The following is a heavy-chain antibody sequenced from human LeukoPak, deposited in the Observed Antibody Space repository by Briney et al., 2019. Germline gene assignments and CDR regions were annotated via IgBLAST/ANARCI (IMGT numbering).Heavy chain of an antibody. Sequence: KTSETLSLTCAVYGGSFSGYYWSWIRQPPGKGLEWIGEINHSGSTNYNPSLKSRVTISVDTSKNQFSLKLSSVTAADTAVYYCARAGEFLHLFDYWGQGTLVTVSS. CDR2: INHSGST. J-gene: IGHJ4*02. CDR3: ARAGEFLHLFDY. CDR1: GGSFSGYY. V-gene: IGHV4-34*01. D-gene: IGHD3-10*01.